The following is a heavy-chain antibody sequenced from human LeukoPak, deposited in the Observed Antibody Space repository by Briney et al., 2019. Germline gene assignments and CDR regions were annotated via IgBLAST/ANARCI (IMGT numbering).Heavy chain of an antibody. CDR3: ARGKAFDI. CDR2: IKQDASGK. J-gene: IGHJ3*02. V-gene: IGHV3-7*01. Sequence: GGSLRLSCAASGFTFDTLSMSWVRQAPGKGLEWVANIKQDASGKYYMDSVKGRFTISRDNAKNSLYLQMSSLRAEDTAMYYCARGKAFDIWGRRTMVTVSS. CDR1: GFTFDTLS.